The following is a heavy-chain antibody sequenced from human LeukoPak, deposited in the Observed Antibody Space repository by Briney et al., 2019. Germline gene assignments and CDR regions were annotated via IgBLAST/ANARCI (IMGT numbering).Heavy chain of an antibody. CDR3: ARGPLTHTVTPYFDY. D-gene: IGHD4-17*01. Sequence: GASVKVSCKASGYTFTSYAMHWVRQAPGQRLEWMGWINAGNGNTKYSQEFQGRVTITRDTSASTAYMELSSLRSEDMAVYYCARGPLTHTVTPYFDYWGQGTLVTVSS. J-gene: IGHJ4*02. CDR1: GYTFTSYA. V-gene: IGHV1-3*03. CDR2: INAGNGNT.